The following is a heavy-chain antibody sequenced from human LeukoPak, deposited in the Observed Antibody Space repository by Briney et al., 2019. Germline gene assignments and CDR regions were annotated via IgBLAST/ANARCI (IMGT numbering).Heavy chain of an antibody. V-gene: IGHV3-15*07. J-gene: IGHJ4*02. D-gene: IGHD2-21*01. CDR3: ITPLPYSAQ. CDR1: GFTFNNVW. CDR2: IKSKTNGGTT. Sequence: GGSLRLSCAASGFTFNNVWMSWGRQAPGKGLEWVGRIKSKTNGGTTEYAAPVKGRFTILRDDSKNTLYLQMNSLKTEDTAVYYCITPLPYSAQGGQGTLVTVSS.